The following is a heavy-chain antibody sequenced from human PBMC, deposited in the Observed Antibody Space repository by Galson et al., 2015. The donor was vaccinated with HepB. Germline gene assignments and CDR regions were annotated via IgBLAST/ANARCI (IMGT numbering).Heavy chain of an antibody. Sequence: SVKVSCKVSGYTLTELSMHWVRQAPGKGLEWMGGFDPEDGETIYAQKFQGRVTMTEDTSTDTTYMELSSLRSEDTAVYYCATDGRRTVGDWLLVGPVSFFTMDVWGQGTTVTVSS. CDR2: FDPEDGET. CDR3: ATDGRRTVGDWLLVGPVSFFTMDV. CDR1: GYTLTELS. D-gene: IGHD3-10*01. V-gene: IGHV1-24*01. J-gene: IGHJ6*02.